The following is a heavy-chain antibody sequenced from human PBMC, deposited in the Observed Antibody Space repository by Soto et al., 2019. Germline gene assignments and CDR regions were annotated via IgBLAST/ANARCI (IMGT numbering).Heavy chain of an antibody. CDR2: ISGSGGST. CDR1: GFTFSSYA. V-gene: IGHV3-23*01. Sequence: EVQLLESGGGLVQPGGSLRLSCAASGFTFSSYAMRLVRQAPVKGLEWVSAISGSGGSTYYADSVKGRFTISRDNAKHTLYLQMNSLRAEDTAVYYCARRGSGSYYDYWGQGTLVTVSS. D-gene: IGHD1-26*01. J-gene: IGHJ4*02. CDR3: ARRGSGSYYDY.